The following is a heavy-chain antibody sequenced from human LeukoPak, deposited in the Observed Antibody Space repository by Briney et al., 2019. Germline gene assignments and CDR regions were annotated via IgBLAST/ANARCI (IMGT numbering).Heavy chain of an antibody. V-gene: IGHV3-30*03. CDR2: ISFDGSNK. D-gene: IGHD6-25*01. CDR3: ASIGIAAADKDY. Sequence: GASLRLSCTASGFTFSSYDLHWVRQAPGQGLEWVGVISFDGSNKYYADSLKGRFTITRDNSNNTLYLQMNSLRAEDTAVYYCASIGIAAADKDYWGQGTLVTVSS. J-gene: IGHJ4*02. CDR1: GFTFSSYD.